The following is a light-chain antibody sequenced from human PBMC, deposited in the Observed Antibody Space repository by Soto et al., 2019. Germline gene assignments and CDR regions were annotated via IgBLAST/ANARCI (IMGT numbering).Light chain of an antibody. CDR3: SSYTSSSILVV. Sequence: QSVLTQPPSVSGAPGQRVTISCTGSSSNIGAHYDVHWYQQLPGTAPKLLIYGNTNRPSGVSNRFSGSKSGNTASLTISGLQAEDEADYYCSSYTSSSILVVFGGGTKLTVL. CDR2: GNT. CDR1: SSNIGAHYD. V-gene: IGLV1-40*01. J-gene: IGLJ2*01.